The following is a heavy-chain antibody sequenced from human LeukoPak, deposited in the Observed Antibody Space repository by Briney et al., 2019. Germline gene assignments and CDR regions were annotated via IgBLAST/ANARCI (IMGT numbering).Heavy chain of an antibody. Sequence: ASVKVSCKASGGTFSSYAISWVRQAPGQGLEWMGGIIPIFGTANYAQKFQGRVMITADESTSTAYMELSSLRSEDTAVYYCARASDGYSSGWESYYYMDVWGKGTTVTVSS. CDR3: ARASDGYSSGWESYYYMDV. V-gene: IGHV1-69*13. D-gene: IGHD6-19*01. CDR2: IIPIFGTA. J-gene: IGHJ6*03. CDR1: GGTFSSYA.